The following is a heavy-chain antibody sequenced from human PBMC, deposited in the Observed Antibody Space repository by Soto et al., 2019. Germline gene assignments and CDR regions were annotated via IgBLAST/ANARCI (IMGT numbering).Heavy chain of an antibody. V-gene: IGHV4-31*03. CDR2: MYYSGST. CDR3: ARVRDWFDT. J-gene: IGHJ5*02. CDR1: GDSITSGTFY. D-gene: IGHD3-3*01. Sequence: PSETLSLTCTVSGDSITSGTFYWNWIRQYPGKGLEWIGYMYYSGSTTYNPSLKSRVTISIDTSKNQFSLNLYSVTAADTAIYFCARVRDWFDTWGQGTLVTVSS.